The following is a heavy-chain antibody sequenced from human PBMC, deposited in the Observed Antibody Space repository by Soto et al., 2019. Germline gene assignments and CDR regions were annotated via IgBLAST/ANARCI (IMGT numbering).Heavy chain of an antibody. V-gene: IGHV1-18*01. CDR2: INGYTGNT. Sequence: GASVKVSCKASGYTFTCYGLSWVRQAPGQGLEWMGWINGYTGNTNYAQKFQGRVTMTTDTSTNTAYLDLWTLISDDTAVYYCAKYYYGSGSYYNFRYGMDVWGQGTTVTVSS. J-gene: IGHJ6*02. CDR3: AKYYYGSGSYYNFRYGMDV. CDR1: GYTFTCYG. D-gene: IGHD3-10*01.